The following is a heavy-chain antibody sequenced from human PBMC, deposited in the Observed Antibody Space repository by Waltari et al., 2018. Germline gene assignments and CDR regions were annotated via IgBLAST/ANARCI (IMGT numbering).Heavy chain of an antibody. J-gene: IGHJ6*03. CDR3: AKTSGGDYYYYYYMDV. V-gene: IGHV3-23*04. CDR1: GFTFSSYA. D-gene: IGHD3-10*01. CDR2: ISRRGVST. Sequence: EVQLVESGGGLVKPGGYLRLSCAASGFTFSSYAMSWVRQAPGSGMCWVSAISRRGVSTYYAASVRVRFTISRDNSKNTLYLQMNSLRAEDTALYYCAKTSGGDYYYYYYMDVWGKGTTVTVSS.